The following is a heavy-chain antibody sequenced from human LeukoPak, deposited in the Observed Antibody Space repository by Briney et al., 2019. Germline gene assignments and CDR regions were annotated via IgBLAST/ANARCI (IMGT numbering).Heavy chain of an antibody. V-gene: IGHV3-74*01. Sequence: GGSLRLSCAASGFTFSSYWMHWVRQAPGKGLVWVSRINSDASSTSYADSVKGRFTISRDNARNTLYLQMNSLRAEDTAVYYCGRDLYSGSSGVDYWGQGALVTVSS. J-gene: IGHJ4*02. CDR3: GRDLYSGSSGVDY. CDR2: INSDASST. D-gene: IGHD6-6*01. CDR1: GFTFSSYW.